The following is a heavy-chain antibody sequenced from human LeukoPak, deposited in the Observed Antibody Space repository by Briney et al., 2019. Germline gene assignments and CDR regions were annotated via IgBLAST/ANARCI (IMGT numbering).Heavy chain of an antibody. J-gene: IGHJ4*02. CDR1: GFTVSSNY. Sequence: GGSLRLSCAASGFTVSSNYMSWVRQAPGKGLEWVSVIYSGGSTYYADSVKGRFTISRDNSKNTLYLQMNSLRAEDTAVYYCARGYYGSGSYYNPSYYFDYWGQGTLVTVSS. CDR2: IYSGGST. V-gene: IGHV3-53*01. D-gene: IGHD3-10*01. CDR3: ARGYYGSGSYYNPSYYFDY.